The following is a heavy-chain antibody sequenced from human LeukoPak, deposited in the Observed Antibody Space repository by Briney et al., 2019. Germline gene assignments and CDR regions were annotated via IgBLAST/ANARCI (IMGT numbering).Heavy chain of an antibody. V-gene: IGHV3-48*02. D-gene: IGHD3-9*01. CDR3: ARDHDWAFDL. CDR2: INHNAEMI. J-gene: IGHJ4*02. Sequence: GGSLRLSCEASGFPFGSYVMSWVRQAPGKGLEWIAYINHNAEMIFYPDFVKGRFSISRDNAKNSLYLQMNALRYEDTAIYYCARDHDWAFDLWGQGTLVTVSS. CDR1: GFPFGSYV.